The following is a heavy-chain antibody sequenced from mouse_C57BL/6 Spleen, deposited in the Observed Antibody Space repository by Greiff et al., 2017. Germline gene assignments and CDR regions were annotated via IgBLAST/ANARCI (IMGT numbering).Heavy chain of an antibody. Sequence: VQLQQSGPELVKPGASVKIPCKASGYTFTDYNMDWVKQSHGKSLEWIGDINPNNGGTIYNQKFKGKATLTVDKSSSTAYMERRSLTSEDTAVYYCARSDWDVGYVDKWGQGTTLTVSS. CDR3: ARSDWDVGYVDK. CDR2: INPNNGGT. D-gene: IGHD4-1*01. CDR1: GYTFTDYN. J-gene: IGHJ2*01. V-gene: IGHV1-18*01.